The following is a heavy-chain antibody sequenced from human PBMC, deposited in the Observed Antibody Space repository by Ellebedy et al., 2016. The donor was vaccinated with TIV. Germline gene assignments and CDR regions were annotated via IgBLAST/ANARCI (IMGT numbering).Heavy chain of an antibody. CDR3: ARRIAVAGFDP. CDR1: GFSVRSAY. D-gene: IGHD6-19*01. J-gene: IGHJ5*02. CDR2: IYSGGET. V-gene: IGHV3-53*01. Sequence: GESLKISCAASGFSVRSAYVTWVRQAPGKGLDWVSIIYSGGETFYAAPVKGRFTISRDNSKNTLDLQMNRLGAEDTAVYYCARRIAVAGFDPWGQGTLVTVSS.